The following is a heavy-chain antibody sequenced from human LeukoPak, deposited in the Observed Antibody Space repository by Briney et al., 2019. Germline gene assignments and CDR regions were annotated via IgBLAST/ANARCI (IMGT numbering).Heavy chain of an antibody. CDR1: GYTFTGYY. V-gene: IGHV1-2*04. Sequence: GASVKVSCKASGYTFTGYYMHWVRQAPGQGLEWMGWINPNSGGTNYAQKFQGWVTMTRDTSISTAYMELSRLRSDDTAVYCCARGGARSSWYDGAVDIWGEGTMVSVSS. J-gene: IGHJ3*02. D-gene: IGHD6-13*01. CDR2: INPNSGGT. CDR3: ARGGARSSWYDGAVDI.